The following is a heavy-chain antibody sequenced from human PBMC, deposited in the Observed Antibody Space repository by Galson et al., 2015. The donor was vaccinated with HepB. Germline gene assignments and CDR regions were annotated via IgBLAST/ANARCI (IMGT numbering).Heavy chain of an antibody. V-gene: IGHV3-48*02. J-gene: IGHJ4*02. CDR2: ISSSGTGI. CDR3: ARATYGGWNGFDY. Sequence: SLRLSCAASGFTFSSYGMAWVRQAPGKGLEWVSYISSSGTGIHYADSVKGRFTISRDNAKNSLYLQMNSLRDEDTAVYYCARATYGGWNGFDYWGQGTLVTVSS. D-gene: IGHD4/OR15-4a*01. CDR1: GFTFSSYG.